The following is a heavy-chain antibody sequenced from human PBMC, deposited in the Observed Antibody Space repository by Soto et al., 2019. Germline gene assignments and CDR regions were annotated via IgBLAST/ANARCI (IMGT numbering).Heavy chain of an antibody. J-gene: IGHJ5*02. V-gene: IGHV5-51*01. CDR1: GYSFTSYW. CDR3: ARPDIVAHAGVDH. CDR2: IYPGDSDT. D-gene: IGHD5-12*01. Sequence: GEALKISCKGSGYSFTSYWIVLVRQMPGKGLEWMGIIYPGDSDTRYSPSFQGQVTISADKSISTAYLQWSSLKASDTAMYYGARPDIVAHAGVDHWGQGTLVTVSS.